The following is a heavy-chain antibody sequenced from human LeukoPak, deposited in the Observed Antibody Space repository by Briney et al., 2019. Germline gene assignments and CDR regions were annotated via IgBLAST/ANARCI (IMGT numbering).Heavy chain of an antibody. D-gene: IGHD2-2*01. Sequence: PSETLSLTCTVSGGSISSGGYYWSWIRQHPGKGLEWIGYIYYSGSTYYNPSLKSRVTISVDTSKNQFSLKLSSVTAADTAVYYCARALTEDIVVVPAALYNWFDPWGQGTLVTVSS. CDR2: IYYSGST. CDR1: GGSISSGGYY. J-gene: IGHJ5*02. CDR3: ARALTEDIVVVPAALYNWFDP. V-gene: IGHV4-31*03.